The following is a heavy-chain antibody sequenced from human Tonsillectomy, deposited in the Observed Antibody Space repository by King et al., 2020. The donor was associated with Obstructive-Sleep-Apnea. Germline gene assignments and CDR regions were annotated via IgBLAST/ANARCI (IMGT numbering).Heavy chain of an antibody. D-gene: IGHD6-13*01. CDR3: ARANSNTWNYYFYYGMDV. CDR2: IYHSGST. V-gene: IGHV4-38-2*02. Sequence: QLQESGPGLVKPSETLSLTCTVSGFSISSDYYWGWIRQPPGKGLEWIWSIYHSGSTYYNPSLKIRVTISVDTSKNQFSLRLGSVTATDTAVYFCARANSNTWNYYFYYGMDVWGQGTTVTVSS. J-gene: IGHJ6*02. CDR1: GFSISSDYY.